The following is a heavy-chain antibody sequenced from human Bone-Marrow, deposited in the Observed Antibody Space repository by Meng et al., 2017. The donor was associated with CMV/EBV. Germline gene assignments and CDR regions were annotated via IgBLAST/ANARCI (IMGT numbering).Heavy chain of an antibody. J-gene: IGHJ6*02. CDR2: ISWDGGST. CDR1: GFTFDDYA. Sequence: GESLKISCAASGFTFDDYAMHWVRQAPGKGLEWVSLISWDGGSTYYADSVKGRFTISRDNSKNSLYLQMNSLGAEDTALYYCAKALLAYYGMDVWGQGTTVTVSS. D-gene: IGHD3-3*02. V-gene: IGHV3-43D*03. CDR3: AKALLAYYGMDV.